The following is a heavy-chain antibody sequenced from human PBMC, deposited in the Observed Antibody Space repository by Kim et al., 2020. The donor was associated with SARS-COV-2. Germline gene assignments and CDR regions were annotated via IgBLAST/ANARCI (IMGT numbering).Heavy chain of an antibody. CDR3: AGHGSPDRVLGWYYYGMDV. Sequence: SETLSLTCTVSGGSISSSSYYWGWIRQPPGKGLEWIWSIYYSGSTYYNPSLKSRVTISVDTSKNQFSLKLSSLTAADTAVYYCAGHGSPDRVLGWYYYGMDVWGQGTTVTVSS. CDR1: GGSISSSSYY. J-gene: IGHJ6*02. D-gene: IGHD2-15*01. CDR2: IYYSGST. V-gene: IGHV4-39*01.